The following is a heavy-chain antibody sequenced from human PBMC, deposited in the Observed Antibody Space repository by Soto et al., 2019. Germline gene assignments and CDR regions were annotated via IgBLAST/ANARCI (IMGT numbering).Heavy chain of an antibody. CDR3: AYTQRPVTLFDY. CDR1: GFTFSSYA. V-gene: IGHV3-30-3*01. CDR2: ISYDGSNK. Sequence: GGSLRLSCAASGFTFSSYAMHWVRQAPGKGLEWVAVISYDGSNKYYADSVKGRFTISRDNSKNTLYLQMNSLRAEDTAVYYCAYTQRPVTLFDYWGQGTLVTVSS. J-gene: IGHJ4*02. D-gene: IGHD4-17*01.